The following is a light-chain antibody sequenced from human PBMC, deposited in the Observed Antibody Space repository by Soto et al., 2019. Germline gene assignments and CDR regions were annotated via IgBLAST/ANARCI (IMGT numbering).Light chain of an antibody. V-gene: IGLV1-44*01. CDR2: NNN. CDR1: SSNIGSNT. J-gene: IGLJ1*01. Sequence: QSALTQPPSASGTPGQRVTISCSGNSSNIGSNTVKWYQQLPGTAPKLLIYNNNQRPSGVPDRFSGSKSGTSASLAISGLQSEDEADYYCATWDDSLNGRYVFGTGTKLTVL. CDR3: ATWDDSLNGRYV.